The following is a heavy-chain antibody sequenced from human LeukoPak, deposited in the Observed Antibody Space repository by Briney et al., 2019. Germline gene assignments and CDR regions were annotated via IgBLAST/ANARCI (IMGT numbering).Heavy chain of an antibody. Sequence: SETLSLTCAVYGGSFSGYYWSWIRQPPGKRLEWIGEINHSGSTNYNPSLKSRVTISVDTSKNQFSLKLSSVTAADTAVYYCAREVGDTAMVTHFDYWGQGTLVTVSS. CDR3: AREVGDTAMVTHFDY. CDR2: INHSGST. CDR1: GGSFSGYY. D-gene: IGHD5-18*01. J-gene: IGHJ4*02. V-gene: IGHV4-34*01.